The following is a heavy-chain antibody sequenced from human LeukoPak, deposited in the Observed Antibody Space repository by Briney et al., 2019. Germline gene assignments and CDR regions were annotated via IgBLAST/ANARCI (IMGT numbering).Heavy chain of an antibody. CDR3: AREDMGIDY. CDR2: INHSGST. CDR1: GGSFSGYF. Sequence: SETLSLTCAVYGGSFSGYFWSWIRQPPGKGLEWIGEINHSGSTNYNPSLKSRVTISVDTSKNQFSLKLSSVTAADTAVYYCAREDMGIDYWGQGTLVTVSS. J-gene: IGHJ4*02. D-gene: IGHD2-15*01. V-gene: IGHV4-34*01.